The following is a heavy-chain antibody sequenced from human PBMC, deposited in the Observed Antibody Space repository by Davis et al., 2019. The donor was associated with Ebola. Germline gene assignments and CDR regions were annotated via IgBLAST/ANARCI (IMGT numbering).Heavy chain of an antibody. CDR2: IYYSGST. Sequence: MPSETLSLTCTVSGGSISSSSYYWGWIRQPPGKGLEWIGSIYYSGSTNYNPSLKSRVTISVDTSKNQFSLKLSSVTAADTAVYYCARGRYDDYYFDYWGQGTLVTVSS. D-gene: IGHD4-17*01. CDR3: ARGRYDDYYFDY. V-gene: IGHV4-39*07. CDR1: GGSISSSSYY. J-gene: IGHJ4*02.